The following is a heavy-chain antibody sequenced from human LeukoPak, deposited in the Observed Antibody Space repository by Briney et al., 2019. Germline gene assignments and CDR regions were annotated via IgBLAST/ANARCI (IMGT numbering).Heavy chain of an antibody. J-gene: IGHJ6*03. CDR3: ARETAPWYDILTKLGVYYMDV. CDR1: GGTFSSYA. CDR2: IIPIFGTA. D-gene: IGHD3-9*01. V-gene: IGHV1-69*06. Sequence: SVKVSCKASGGTFSSYAISWVRQAPGQGLEWMGGIIPIFGTANYAQKFQGRVTITADKSTSTAYMELSSLRSEDTAVYYCARETAPWYDILTKLGVYYMDVWGKGTTVTVSS.